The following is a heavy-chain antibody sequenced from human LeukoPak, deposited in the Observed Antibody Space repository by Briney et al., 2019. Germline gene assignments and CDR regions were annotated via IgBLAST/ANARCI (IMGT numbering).Heavy chain of an antibody. CDR2: IYYSGST. Sequence: SETLSLTCTVSGGSISSSSYYWGWIRQPPGKGLEWIGSIYYSGSTYYNPSLKRRVTISVDTSKNQFSVKLSSVTAADTAVYYCASQWYYFDYWGQGTLVTVSS. J-gene: IGHJ4*02. D-gene: IGHD2-15*01. CDR1: GGSISSSSYY. V-gene: IGHV4-39*01. CDR3: ASQWYYFDY.